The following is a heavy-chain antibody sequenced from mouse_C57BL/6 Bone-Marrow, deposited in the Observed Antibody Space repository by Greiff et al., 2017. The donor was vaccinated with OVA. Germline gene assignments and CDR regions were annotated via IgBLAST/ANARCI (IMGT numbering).Heavy chain of an antibody. CDR1: GYTFTSYW. CDR2: IHPNSGST. CDR3: ARYGDGSSYYAMDY. D-gene: IGHD1-1*01. V-gene: IGHV1-64*01. Sequence: VQLQQSGAELVKPGASVKLSCKASGYTFTSYWMHWVKQRPGQGLEWIGMIHPNSGSTNYNEKFKSKATLTVDKSSSTAYMQLSRLTSEDSAVYYGARYGDGSSYYAMDYWGQGTSVTVSS. J-gene: IGHJ4*01.